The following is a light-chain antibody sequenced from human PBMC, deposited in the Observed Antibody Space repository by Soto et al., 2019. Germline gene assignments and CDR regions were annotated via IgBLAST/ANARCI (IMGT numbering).Light chain of an antibody. CDR3: SSYTSSSTRALRV. CDR2: DVS. CDR1: SSDVGGYNY. V-gene: IGLV2-14*01. J-gene: IGLJ1*01. Sequence: QSALTQPASVSGSPGQSITISCTGTSSDVGGYNYVSWYQQHPGKAPKLMIYDVSNRPSGVSNRFSGSKSGNTASLTISGLQAEDEADYYCSSYTSSSTRALRVFGTGTKVTVL.